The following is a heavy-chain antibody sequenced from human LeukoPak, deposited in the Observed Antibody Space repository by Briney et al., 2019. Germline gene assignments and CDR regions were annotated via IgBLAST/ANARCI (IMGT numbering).Heavy chain of an antibody. CDR1: IGSNRPFY. CDR3: AREYNYYDSSGWDAFEI. J-gene: IGHJ3*02. V-gene: IGHV4-59*13. CDR2: IYYCGST. Sequence: PAETLSLPCTLSIGSNRPFYWKWIRNPPGRGVEGIGYIYYCGSTNYNPTLTGRVTISVATSKNQFSLKLSSVTAADTAVYYCAREYNYYDSSGWDAFEIWGQGTMVTVSS. D-gene: IGHD3-22*01.